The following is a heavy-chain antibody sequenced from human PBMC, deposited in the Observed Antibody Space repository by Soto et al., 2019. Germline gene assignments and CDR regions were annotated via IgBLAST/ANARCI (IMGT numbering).Heavy chain of an antibody. V-gene: IGHV1-2*04. J-gene: IGHJ6*02. Sequence: ASVKVSCKASGYTFTGQYMHWVRQAPGQGLEWMGWINPNNGATNYAQKFQGWLTLTRDTSISTAYMELSSLRSDDTAVYYCATACNFGVVTKWCMGVWGQGTTVTVSS. CDR1: GYTFTGQY. D-gene: IGHD2-8*01. CDR2: INPNNGAT. CDR3: ATACNFGVVTKWCMGV.